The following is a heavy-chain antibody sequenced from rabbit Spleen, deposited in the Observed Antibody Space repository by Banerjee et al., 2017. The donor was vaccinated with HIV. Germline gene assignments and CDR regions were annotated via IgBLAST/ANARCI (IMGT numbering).Heavy chain of an antibody. J-gene: IGHJ4*01. Sequence: EQLEESGGGLVKPEGSLTLTCKASGFSFNDNYYMCWVRQAPGKGLECIACIYGDRSGSTYYANWAKGRFTISRTSSTTVTLRMTSLTAADRAAYFCARDLVGVIGWNFYLWGPGTLVTVS. D-gene: IGHD1-1*01. CDR1: GFSFNDNYY. CDR3: ARDLVGVIGWNFYL. V-gene: IGHV1S45*01. CDR2: IYGDRSGST.